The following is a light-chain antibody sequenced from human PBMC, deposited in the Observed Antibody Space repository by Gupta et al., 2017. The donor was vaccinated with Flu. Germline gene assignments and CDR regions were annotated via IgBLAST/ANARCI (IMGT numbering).Light chain of an antibody. V-gene: IGLV2-14*01. J-gene: IGLJ1*01. Sequence: ITISCTGTSTDVGGYKSVYWFQQHPGEGPKLLIYEVSKRPSGVSDRFSGSKSGNTASLTISGLQAADEADYYCGSYTRNTNTYVFGTGTKVTVL. CDR1: STDVGGYKS. CDR3: GSYTRNTNTYV. CDR2: EVS.